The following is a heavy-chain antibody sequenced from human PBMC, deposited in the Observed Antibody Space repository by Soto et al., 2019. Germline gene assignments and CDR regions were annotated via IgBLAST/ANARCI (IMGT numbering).Heavy chain of an antibody. D-gene: IGHD3-3*01. CDR2: INPSGGST. V-gene: IGHV1-46*01. CDR1: GYTFTSYY. J-gene: IGHJ6*02. CDR3: ARLGITIFGVANPDYYYYGMDV. Sequence: SVKVSCKASGYTFTSYYMHWVRQAPGQGLEWMGIINPSGGSTSYAQKFQGRVTMTRDTSTSTVYMELSSLRSEDTAVYYCARLGITIFGVANPDYYYYGMDVWAQGTTVPVSS.